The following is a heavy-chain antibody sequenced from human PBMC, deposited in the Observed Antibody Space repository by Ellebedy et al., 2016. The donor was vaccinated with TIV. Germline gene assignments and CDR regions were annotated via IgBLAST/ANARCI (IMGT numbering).Heavy chain of an antibody. CDR3: AREGTTVTTYGVDV. V-gene: IGHV3-11*06. CDR1: GFTVSNNY. Sequence: PGGSLRLSCAASGFTVSNNYISWVRQAPGKGLEWVSYITTGTSYPSYADSVKGRFTISRDNAKNSVYLQMNSLRAEDTAVYYCAREGTTVTTYGVDVWGQGTTVTVSS. CDR2: ITTGTSYP. J-gene: IGHJ6*02. D-gene: IGHD4-17*01.